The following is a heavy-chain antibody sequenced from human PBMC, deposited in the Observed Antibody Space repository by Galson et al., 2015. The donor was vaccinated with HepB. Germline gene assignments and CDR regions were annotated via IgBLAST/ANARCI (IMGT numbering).Heavy chain of an antibody. V-gene: IGHV3-21*01. CDR2: ISRSSSYT. J-gene: IGHJ2*01. CDR3: ARDRCYSGSGIYYNGNWYFDV. CDR1: GFTFSSYS. Sequence: SLRLSCAASGFTFSSYSMHWVRQAPGKGLEWVSCISRSSSYTNYADSVKGRFTISRDNAKNSLYLQMNSLRAEDTAVYYCARDRCYSGSGIYYNGNWYFDVWGRGTLVTVSS. D-gene: IGHD3-10*01.